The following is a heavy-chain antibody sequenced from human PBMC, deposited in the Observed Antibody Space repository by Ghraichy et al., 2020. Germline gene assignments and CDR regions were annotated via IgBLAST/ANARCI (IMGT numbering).Heavy chain of an antibody. V-gene: IGHV4-59*01. J-gene: IGHJ4*02. CDR1: GGSISSDY. Sequence: SETLSLTCTVSGGSISSDYWSWIRQPPGKGLEWIGYIYDRGSTNYNPSLKRQVTISLDTSKNQFSLKLSSVTAADTAVYYCARDPLGRGYWGQGTLVTVSS. CDR3: ARDPLGRGY. D-gene: IGHD2-15*01. CDR2: IYDRGST.